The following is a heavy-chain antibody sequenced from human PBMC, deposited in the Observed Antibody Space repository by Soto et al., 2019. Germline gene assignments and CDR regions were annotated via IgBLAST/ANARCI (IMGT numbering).Heavy chain of an antibody. CDR1: GFTFSSYD. CDR2: ITTAGDT. V-gene: IGHV3-13*01. D-gene: IGHD6-6*01. J-gene: IGHJ2*01. CDR3: ARAARRYWYFDL. Sequence: EVQLVESGGGLVQPGGSLRLSCAASGFTFSSYDMHWVRQATGKGLEWVSGITTAGDTYYAGSAKGRSTISRENAKNSLYLQMNSLRAGDTAVYYCARAARRYWYFDLWGRGTLVTVSS.